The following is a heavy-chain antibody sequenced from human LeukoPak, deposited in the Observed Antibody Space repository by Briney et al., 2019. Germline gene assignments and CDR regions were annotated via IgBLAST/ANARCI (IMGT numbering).Heavy chain of an antibody. D-gene: IGHD1-26*01. CDR2: IYYSGST. CDR1: GGSISSGGYY. V-gene: IGHV4-31*03. CDR3: ARGRSNYYGMDV. Sequence: ASETLSLTCTVSGGSISSGGYYWSWIRQHPGKGLEWIGYIYYSGSTYYNPSLKSRVTISVDTSKNQFSLKVSSVTAADTAVYYCARGRSNYYGMDVWGQGTTVTVSS. J-gene: IGHJ6*02.